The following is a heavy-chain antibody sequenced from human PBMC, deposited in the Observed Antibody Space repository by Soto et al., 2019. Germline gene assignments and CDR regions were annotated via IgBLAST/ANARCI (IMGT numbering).Heavy chain of an antibody. CDR3: ARDWAAVAGRGYFDY. CDR1: GFTFSSYG. J-gene: IGHJ4*02. Sequence: QVQLVESGGGVVQPGRSLRLSCAASGFTFSSYGMHWVRQAPGKGLEWVAVIWYDGSNKYYADSVKGRFTISRDNSKNTLYLQMNRLRAEDTAVYYCARDWAAVAGRGYFDYWGQGTLVTVSS. V-gene: IGHV3-33*01. D-gene: IGHD6-19*01. CDR2: IWYDGSNK.